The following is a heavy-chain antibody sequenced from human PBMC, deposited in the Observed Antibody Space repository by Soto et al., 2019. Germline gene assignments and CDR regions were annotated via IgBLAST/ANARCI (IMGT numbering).Heavy chain of an antibody. J-gene: IGHJ5*02. CDR3: SRAWGLRAGWFDP. CDR1: GGSISSYY. D-gene: IGHD3-16*01. CDR2: IFYSGSA. V-gene: IGHV4-59*01. Sequence: SETLSLTCTVSGGSISSYYWSWIRQPPGKGLEWIGYIFYSGSANYNPSLKSRVTISVDTSKNQVSLKLSSVTTADTAVCYCSRAWGLRAGWFDPWGQGNLVTVSS.